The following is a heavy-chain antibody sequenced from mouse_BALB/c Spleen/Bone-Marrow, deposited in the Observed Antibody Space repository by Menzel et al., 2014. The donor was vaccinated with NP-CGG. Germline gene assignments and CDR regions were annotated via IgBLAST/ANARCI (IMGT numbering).Heavy chain of an antibody. CDR3: AREYYGNGYAMDY. Sequence: QVQLQQSGPGLVAPSQSLSITCTVSGFSLTSYGVHWVRQPPGKGLEWLGVIWAGGSTNYNSALMSRLSISKDNSKSQVFLKMNSLQTDDTAMYYCAREYYGNGYAMDYWGQGTSATVSS. CDR2: IWAGGST. CDR1: GFSLTSYG. D-gene: IGHD2-1*01. V-gene: IGHV2-9*02. J-gene: IGHJ4*01.